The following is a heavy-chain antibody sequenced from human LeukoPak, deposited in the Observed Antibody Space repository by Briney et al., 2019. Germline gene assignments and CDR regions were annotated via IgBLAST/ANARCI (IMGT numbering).Heavy chain of an antibody. CDR1: GFTFSSYA. CDR3: AKDSGRIVGATPFDY. J-gene: IGHJ4*02. Sequence: PGGSLRLSCAASGFTFSSYAMSWVRRAPGKGLEWVSAISGSGGSTYYADSVKGRFTISRDNSKNTLYLQMNSLRAEDTAVYYCAKDSGRIVGATPFDYWGQGTLVTVSS. D-gene: IGHD1-26*01. CDR2: ISGSGGST. V-gene: IGHV3-23*01.